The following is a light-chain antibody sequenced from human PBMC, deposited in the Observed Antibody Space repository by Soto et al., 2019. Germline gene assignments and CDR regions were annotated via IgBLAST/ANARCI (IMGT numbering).Light chain of an antibody. Sequence: QSVLTQPASVSGSPGQSITISCTGTSSDVGGYNYVSWYQQQPGKAPKLMIYDVSNRPSGVSNRFSGSKSGNTASLTISGLQAEDEADYHCSSYTRSSTVVFGGGTKVTVL. V-gene: IGLV2-14*03. CDR1: SSDVGGYNY. CDR3: SSYTRSSTVV. CDR2: DVS. J-gene: IGLJ2*01.